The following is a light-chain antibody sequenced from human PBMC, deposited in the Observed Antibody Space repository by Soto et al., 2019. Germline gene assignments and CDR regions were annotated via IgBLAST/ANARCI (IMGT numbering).Light chain of an antibody. CDR1: SSDVGAYNY. Sequence: QSALTQPASVSGSPGQSITISCTGTSSDVGAYNYDSWYQQYPGEAPKVIIYDVSHRPAGVSNLFSGSKSGNTASLTISGFQTQDEADYYCSSYTSASTYFFGTGTKLTVL. V-gene: IGLV2-14*01. J-gene: IGLJ1*01. CDR3: SSYTSASTYF. CDR2: DVS.